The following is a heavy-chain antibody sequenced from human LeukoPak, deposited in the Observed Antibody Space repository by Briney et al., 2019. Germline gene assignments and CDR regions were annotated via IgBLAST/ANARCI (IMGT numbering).Heavy chain of an antibody. D-gene: IGHD2-15*01. CDR3: ARDPYCSGGSCRLFDY. J-gene: IGHJ4*02. CDR1: GYTFTSNY. Sequence: ASVKVSCKAFGYTFTSNYMHWVRQAPGQGPEWMGVISPSGGSTTYAQKFQGRVTLTRDMSTSTDYLELSSLRSEDTAVYYCARDPYCSGGSCRLFDYWGQGTLVTVSS. V-gene: IGHV1-46*01. CDR2: ISPSGGST.